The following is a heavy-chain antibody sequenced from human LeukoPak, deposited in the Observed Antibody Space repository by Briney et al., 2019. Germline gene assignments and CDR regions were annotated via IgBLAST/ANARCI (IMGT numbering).Heavy chain of an antibody. CDR2: IYYSGNT. CDR3: ARAQWLVAPFDY. Sequence: SETLSLTCTVSGGSISTYYWSWIRQPPGKGLEWIGYIYYSGNTNFNPALKSRVTFSLDTSKNQFSLKLNSVTAADTAVYYCARAQWLVAPFDYWGQGTLVTVSS. J-gene: IGHJ4*02. V-gene: IGHV4-59*01. D-gene: IGHD6-19*01. CDR1: GGSISTYY.